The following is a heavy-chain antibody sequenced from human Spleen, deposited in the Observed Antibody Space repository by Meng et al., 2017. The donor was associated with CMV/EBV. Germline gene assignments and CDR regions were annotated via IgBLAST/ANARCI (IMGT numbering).Heavy chain of an antibody. CDR2: ILPIFGTA. V-gene: IGHV1-69*05. D-gene: IGHD3-22*01. J-gene: IGHJ5*02. CDR1: GVTFGTYA. Sequence: SVKVSCKASGVTFGTYAISWMRQAPGEGLEWMGGILPIFGTANYAQNYRDRVTITTDESTTTVYMELSSLRSEDTAVYYCAYKKIEVTVNWFDPWGPGSLVTVSS. CDR3: AYKKIEVTVNWFDP.